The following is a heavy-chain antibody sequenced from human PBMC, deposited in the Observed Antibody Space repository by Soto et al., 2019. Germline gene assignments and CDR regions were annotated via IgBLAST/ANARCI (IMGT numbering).Heavy chain of an antibody. CDR1: GGSISSYY. J-gene: IGHJ4*02. CDR2: IYTSGST. CDR3: AREGGGATAPFDY. V-gene: IGHV4-4*07. Sequence: AETLSLTXTVSGGSISSYYWSWIRQPAGKGLEWIGRIYTSGSTNYNPSLKSRVTMSVDTSKNQSSLKLSSVTAADTAVYYCAREGGGATAPFDYWGQGTLVTVSS. D-gene: IGHD1-26*01.